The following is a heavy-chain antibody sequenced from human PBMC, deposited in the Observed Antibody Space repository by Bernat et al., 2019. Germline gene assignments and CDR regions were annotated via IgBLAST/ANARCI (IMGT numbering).Heavy chain of an antibody. CDR3: EGAAKERDY. Sequence: EVQLVESGGGLVQPGRSLRLSCTASGFTFGDYAMSWFRQAPGKGLEWVGFIRSKAYGGTTEYAASVKGRFAISRDDSKSIAYLQMNSLKTEDTAVYYCEGAAKERDYWGQGTLVTVSS. CDR1: GFTFGDYA. V-gene: IGHV3-49*03. D-gene: IGHD2-15*01. J-gene: IGHJ4*02. CDR2: IRSKAYGGTT.